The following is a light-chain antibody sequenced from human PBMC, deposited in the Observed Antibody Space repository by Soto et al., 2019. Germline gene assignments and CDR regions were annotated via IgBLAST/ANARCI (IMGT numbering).Light chain of an antibody. J-gene: IGKJ5*01. CDR2: DTS. CDR1: QPVNSY. CDR3: QQRSNWPPIT. V-gene: IGKV3-11*01. Sequence: VLTQSPGTLSLSPGERATLSCRASQPVNSYLNWYQQQPGQSPRLLMSDTSHRATGTPDRFSGSGSGTDFTLTITSLEPEDFAVYYCQQRSNWPPITFGQGTRLEIK.